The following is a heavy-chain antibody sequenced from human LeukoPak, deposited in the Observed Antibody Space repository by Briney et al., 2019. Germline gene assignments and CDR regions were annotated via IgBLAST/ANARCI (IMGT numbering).Heavy chain of an antibody. V-gene: IGHV3-23*01. J-gene: IGHJ6*02. D-gene: IGHD4-23*01. CDR1: KFTFSSYA. CDR2: ISVGGNT. CDR3: ARDDYGGNSVLWVYYGMDV. Sequence: GGSLRLSCAASKFTFSSYAMSWGRQAPGKGLEWVSAISVGGNTYYADSVKGRFTISRDNSKNTLYLQMNSLRAEDTAVYFCARDDYGGNSVLWVYYGMDVWGQGTTVTVSS.